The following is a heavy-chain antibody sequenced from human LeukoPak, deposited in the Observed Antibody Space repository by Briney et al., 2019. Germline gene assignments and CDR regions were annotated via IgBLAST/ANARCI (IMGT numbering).Heavy chain of an antibody. J-gene: IGHJ4*02. CDR2: LSYTAKT. CDR1: GSSVSSSH. V-gene: IGHV4-59*02. Sequence: PSVTLSLTCLVSGSSVSSSHRNWIRQFPGQGLEWIGCLSYTAKTDYNPSLTGRVAISLGTSKNPVSLKLRSVTAADTAVYYCSEGYFEPFDHWGQGILVTVSS. CDR3: SEGYFEPFDH. D-gene: IGHD2/OR15-2a*01.